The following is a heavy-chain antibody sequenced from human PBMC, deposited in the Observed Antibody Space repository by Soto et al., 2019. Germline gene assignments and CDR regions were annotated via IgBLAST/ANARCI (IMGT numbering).Heavy chain of an antibody. D-gene: IGHD5-12*01. Sequence: QVQLVQSGAEVKRPGSSINISCKASGGTFSIYTVSWVRQAPGQGLEWMGRFIPMIGTANYAQNFQGRVTLSADKAATTAYMELSSLTPQDTALYYCARVDVTLATERHGAFDVWGQGTAVTVPP. J-gene: IGHJ3*01. CDR2: FIPMIGTA. CDR1: GGTFSIYT. V-gene: IGHV1-69*08. CDR3: ARVDVTLATERHGAFDV.